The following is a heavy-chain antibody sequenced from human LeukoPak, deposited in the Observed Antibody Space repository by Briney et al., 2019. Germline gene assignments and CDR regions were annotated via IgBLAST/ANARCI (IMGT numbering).Heavy chain of an antibody. Sequence: PGRSLRLSCAASGFNFHVYAIHWVRQTPGEGLAWVAVISYDGSNKYYSDSVKDRFTVSRDNSKNTVYLQMSSLRPEDTAVYYCAKDKEGSLVYYFDYWGQGTLVTVSS. CDR3: AKDKEGSLVYYFDY. CDR2: ISYDGSNK. J-gene: IGHJ4*02. V-gene: IGHV3-30*04. CDR1: GFNFHVYA.